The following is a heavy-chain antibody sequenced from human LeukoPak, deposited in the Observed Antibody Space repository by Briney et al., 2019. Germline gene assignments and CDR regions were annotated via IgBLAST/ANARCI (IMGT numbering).Heavy chain of an antibody. CDR1: GGSISSYY. Sequence: SETPSLTCTVSGGSISSYYWSWIRQPPGKGLEWVGYIYYSGSTNYNPSLKSRVTILVDTSKNQFSLKLSSMTAADTAVYYCARFGSLREPIHDYWGQGTLVTVSS. D-gene: IGHD3-16*01. CDR2: IYYSGST. CDR3: ARFGSLREPIHDY. V-gene: IGHV4-59*01. J-gene: IGHJ4*02.